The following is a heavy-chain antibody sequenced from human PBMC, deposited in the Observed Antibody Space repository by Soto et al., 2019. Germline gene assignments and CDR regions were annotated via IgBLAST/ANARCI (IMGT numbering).Heavy chain of an antibody. J-gene: IGHJ6*02. CDR1: GFTFSDSW. V-gene: IGHV3-7*01. CDR3: ASLGRHG. D-gene: IGHD3-16*01. Sequence: GGSLRLSCAASGFTFSDSWMDWARQVPGKGPEWVANINQDGSGKNYVDSVKGRFTISRDDAKNSLYLQMNSLRAEDTAVYYCASLGRHGWGQGTTVTVSS. CDR2: INQDGSGK.